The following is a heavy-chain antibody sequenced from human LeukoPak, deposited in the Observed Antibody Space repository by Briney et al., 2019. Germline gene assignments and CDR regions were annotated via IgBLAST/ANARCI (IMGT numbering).Heavy chain of an antibody. Sequence: GGSLRLSCAASGFNFRSYSMGWVRQAPGKGLEWISYISSITYYADSVRGRFTVSRDDAKSSLHLQMNSLREEDTAVHFCARDGPYGGHGFDYWGQGTMVTVSS. V-gene: IGHV3-48*02. CDR2: ISSIT. CDR3: ARDGPYGGHGFDY. J-gene: IGHJ4*02. CDR1: GFNFRSYS. D-gene: IGHD4-23*01.